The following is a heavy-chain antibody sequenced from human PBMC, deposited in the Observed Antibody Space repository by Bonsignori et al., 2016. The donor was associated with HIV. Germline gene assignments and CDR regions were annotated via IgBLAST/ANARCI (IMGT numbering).Heavy chain of an antibody. Sequence: QVQLVQSGAEVNKPGASVTVACKVSGYRLNDLSIHWVRQAPGKELVVDGRVLILEMGTTLYAQNFQDRVTVTDDRSSDTSYMELRSLRSEDTAVYYCATGGVTILVVVTHGFDAWGRGNP. CDR1: GYRLNDLS. CDR3: ATGGVTILVVVTHGFDA. CDR2: LILEMGTT. V-gene: IGHV1-24*01. J-gene: IGHJ5*02. D-gene: IGHD3-3*01.